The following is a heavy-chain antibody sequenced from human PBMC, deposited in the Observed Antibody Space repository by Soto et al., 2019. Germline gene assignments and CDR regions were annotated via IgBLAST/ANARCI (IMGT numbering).Heavy chain of an antibody. J-gene: IGHJ4*02. V-gene: IGHV4-39*01. D-gene: IGHD1-26*01. CDR3: ARQRSIVGATTGVAPRFGYFDY. Sequence: SETLSLTCTVSGGSISSSSYYWGWIRQPPGKGLEWIGSIYYSGSTYYNPSLKSRVTISVDTSKNQFSLKLSSVTAADTAVYYCARQRSIVGATTGVAPRFGYFDYWGQGTLVTVSS. CDR1: GGSISSSSYY. CDR2: IYYSGST.